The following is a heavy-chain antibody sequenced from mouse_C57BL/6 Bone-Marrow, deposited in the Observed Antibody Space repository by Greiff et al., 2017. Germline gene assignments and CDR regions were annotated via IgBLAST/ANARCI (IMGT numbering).Heavy chain of an antibody. CDR3: ARYCYYWFAY. CDR1: GYTFTGYW. CDR2: ILPGSGST. Sequence: VQLQQSGAELMKPGASVKLSCKATGYTFTGYWIEWVKQRPGQGLEWSGEILPGSGSTNYNEKFKGKATLTADTSSNTAYMQISSLTTEESAIYYFARYCYYWFAYWGQGTLVTVSA. V-gene: IGHV1-9*01. D-gene: IGHD2-12*01. J-gene: IGHJ3*01.